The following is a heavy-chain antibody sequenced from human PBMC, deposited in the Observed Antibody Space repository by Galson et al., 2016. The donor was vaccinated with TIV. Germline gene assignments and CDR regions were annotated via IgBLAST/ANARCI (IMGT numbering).Heavy chain of an antibody. D-gene: IGHD2/OR15-2a*01. CDR2: IHPQNGGA. CDR3: TSGGGGAYTFDAFDI. CDR1: GYSFTVYR. J-gene: IGHJ3*02. V-gene: IGHV1-2*02. Sequence: SVKVSCKASGYSFTVYRVHWVRQAPGQGLEWMGWIHPQNGGANYAQKFQGRVTLTRDTSISTVYMELRRLKSDDTAVYFGTSGGGGAYTFDAFDIWGQVTMVTVSS.